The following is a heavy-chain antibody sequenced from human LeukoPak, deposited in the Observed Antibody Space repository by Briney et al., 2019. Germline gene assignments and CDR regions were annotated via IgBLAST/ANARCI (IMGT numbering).Heavy chain of an antibody. D-gene: IGHD2-15*01. CDR3: ATPYCSGGSCYYDY. V-gene: IGHV1-2*02. CDR2: INPNSGGT. J-gene: IGHJ4*02. CDR1: GDTFTGYY. Sequence: ASVKVSCKASGDTFTGYYMHWVRQAPGQGPEWMGWINPNSGGTNYAQKFQGRVTMTRDTSISPAYMELSRPSSDDTAVYYCATPYCSGGSCYYDYWGQGPLVPVSS.